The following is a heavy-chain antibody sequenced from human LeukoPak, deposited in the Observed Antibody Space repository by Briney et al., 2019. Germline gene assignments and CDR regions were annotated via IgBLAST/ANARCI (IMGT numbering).Heavy chain of an antibody. CDR1: GYTFTSYA. CDR3: ARPLWFGELFTFDY. Sequence: ASVKVSCKASGYTFTSYAMHWVRQAPGQRLEWMGWINAGNGNTKYSQKFQGRVTITRDTSASTAYMGLSSLRSEDTAVYYCARPLWFGELFTFDYWGQGTLVTVSS. CDR2: INAGNGNT. D-gene: IGHD3-10*01. V-gene: IGHV1-3*01. J-gene: IGHJ4*02.